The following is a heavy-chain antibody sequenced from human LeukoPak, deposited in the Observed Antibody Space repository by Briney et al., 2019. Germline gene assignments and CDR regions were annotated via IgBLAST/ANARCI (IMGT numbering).Heavy chain of an antibody. J-gene: IGHJ3*02. CDR3: ARDPPGPAYYYDQIEDAFDI. CDR2: IYYSGST. D-gene: IGHD3-22*01. Sequence: SETLSLTCTVSGGSISSYYWSWIRQPPGKGLEWIGYIYYSGSTNYNPSLKSRVTISVDTSKNQFSLKLSSVTAADTAVYYCARDPPGPAYYYDQIEDAFDIWGQGIMVTVSS. V-gene: IGHV4-59*01. CDR1: GGSISSYY.